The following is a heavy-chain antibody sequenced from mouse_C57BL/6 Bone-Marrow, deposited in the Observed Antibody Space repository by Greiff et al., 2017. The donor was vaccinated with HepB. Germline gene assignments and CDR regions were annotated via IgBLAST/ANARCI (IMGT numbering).Heavy chain of an antibody. CDR2: IRSKSNNYAT. V-gene: IGHV10-1*01. Sequence: EVKLVESGGGLVQPKGSLKLSCAASGFSFNTYAMNWVRQAPGKGLEWVARIRSKSNNYATYYADSVKDRFTISRDDSESMLYLQMNNLKTEDTAMYYCVRQASYAMDYWGQGTSVTVSS. D-gene: IGHD6-1*01. CDR1: GFSFNTYA. J-gene: IGHJ4*01. CDR3: VRQASYAMDY.